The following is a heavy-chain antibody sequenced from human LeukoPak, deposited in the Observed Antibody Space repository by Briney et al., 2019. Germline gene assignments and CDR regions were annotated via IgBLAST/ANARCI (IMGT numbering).Heavy chain of an antibody. V-gene: IGHV4-59*01. Sequence: PSETLSLTCTVSGGSFSSYYWTWIRQPPGKGLEWIGYIDHSGSTNYNPSLKSRVSISSDTSKNQFSLKLSSVTAADTAVYYCARGRSGSYSEFDYWGQGTLVTVSS. J-gene: IGHJ4*02. CDR3: ARGRSGSYSEFDY. D-gene: IGHD1-26*01. CDR2: IDHSGST. CDR1: GGSFSSYY.